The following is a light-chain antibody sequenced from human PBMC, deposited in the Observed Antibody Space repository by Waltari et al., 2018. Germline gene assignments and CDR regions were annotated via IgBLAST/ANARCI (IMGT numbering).Light chain of an antibody. CDR1: NIGSKS. V-gene: IGLV3-21*03. Sequence: SYELTQPPSVSVAPGKTARITCGGGNIGSKSVHWYQQKPGQAPVLVVYDDSDRPSGIPERLSVSNSGNTATLTITRVEAGDEADYYCQVWDTSSDHPVFGGGTKLTVL. CDR3: QVWDTSSDHPV. J-gene: IGLJ2*01. CDR2: DDS.